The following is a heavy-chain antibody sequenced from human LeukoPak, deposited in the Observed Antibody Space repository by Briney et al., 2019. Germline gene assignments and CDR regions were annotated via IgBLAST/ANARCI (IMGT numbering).Heavy chain of an antibody. D-gene: IGHD4-17*01. CDR3: ARVPHQSTVTSRSTAG. Sequence: PSETLSLTRAVYGGSFSGYYWSWIRQPPGKGLEWIGEINHSGGTNYNPSLKSRVTISVDTSKNQFSLKLSSVTAADTAVYYCARVPHQSTVTSRSTAGWGEGTLVTVSS. CDR2: INHSGGT. CDR1: GGSFSGYY. J-gene: IGHJ1*01. V-gene: IGHV4-34*01.